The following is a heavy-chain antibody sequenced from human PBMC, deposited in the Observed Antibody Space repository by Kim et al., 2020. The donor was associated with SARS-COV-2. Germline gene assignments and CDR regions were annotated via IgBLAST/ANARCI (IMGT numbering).Heavy chain of an antibody. Sequence: LKSRVTRSVDTSKNQFSLKLSSVTAADTAVYYCARGRGGIAAAGTLNFDYWGQGTLVTVSS. V-gene: IGHV4-34*01. CDR3: ARGRGGIAAAGTLNFDY. D-gene: IGHD6-13*01. J-gene: IGHJ4*02.